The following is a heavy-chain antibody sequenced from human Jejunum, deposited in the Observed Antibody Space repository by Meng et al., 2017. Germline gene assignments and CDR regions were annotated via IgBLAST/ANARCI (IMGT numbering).Heavy chain of an antibody. CDR2: IHHTGNT. CDR1: GYSISSGYH. J-gene: IGHJ3*01. CDR3: TRDLAIAWFYL. Sequence: SETLSLTCTVSGYSISSGYHWGWIRQSPGKGLEWIGSIHHTGNTYYNPSLKSRVTILIDTSKNQFSLKMDSVTAADTAVYYCTRDLAIAWFYLWGQGTMVTVSS. V-gene: IGHV4-38-2*02. D-gene: IGHD3-9*01.